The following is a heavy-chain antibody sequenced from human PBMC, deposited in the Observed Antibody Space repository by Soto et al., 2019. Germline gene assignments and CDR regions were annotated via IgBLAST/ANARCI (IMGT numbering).Heavy chain of an antibody. CDR2: IYPGDSDT. CDR3: ARNGRGGYYSPYYYYYYMDV. J-gene: IGHJ6*03. CDR1: GYSFTSYW. V-gene: IGHV5-51*01. Sequence: PGESLKISCKGSGYSFTSYWIGWVRQMPGKGLEWMGIIYPGDSDTRYSPSFQGQVTISADKSISTAYLQWSSLKASDTAMYYCARNGRGGYYSPYYYYYYMDVWGKGTTVTVSS. D-gene: IGHD2-21*02.